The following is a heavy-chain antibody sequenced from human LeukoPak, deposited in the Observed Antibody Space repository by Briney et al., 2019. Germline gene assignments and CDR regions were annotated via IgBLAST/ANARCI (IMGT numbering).Heavy chain of an antibody. CDR3: ARRGSNWYRGLCDY. J-gene: IGHJ4*02. CDR2: MNPNSGNT. Sequence: GASVKVSCKASGYTFTSYDINWVRQATGQGLEWMGWMNPNSGNTGYAQKFQGRVTMTRNTSISTAYMELSSLRSEVTAVYYCARRGSNWYRGLCDYWGQGTLVTVSS. V-gene: IGHV1-8*01. D-gene: IGHD6-13*01. CDR1: GYTFTSYD.